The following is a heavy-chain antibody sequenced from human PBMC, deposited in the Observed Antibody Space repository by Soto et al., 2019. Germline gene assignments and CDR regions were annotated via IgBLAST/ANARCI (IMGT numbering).Heavy chain of an antibody. J-gene: IGHJ1*01. V-gene: IGHV4-39*01. D-gene: IGHD2-15*01. CDR2: IYHSGFT. CDR3: ARLFCRGGSCYSPPAYCQH. CDR1: GGSISHTDYY. Sequence: QLQLQESGPGLVKPSETLSLTCTVSGGSISHTDYYWGWIRHPPGKGLEWLGTIYHSGFTYSNPSLESRVTISVDTSKNQFSLKMRYVTAASTAVNYCARLFCRGGSCYSPPAYCQHWGQGALVTVSS.